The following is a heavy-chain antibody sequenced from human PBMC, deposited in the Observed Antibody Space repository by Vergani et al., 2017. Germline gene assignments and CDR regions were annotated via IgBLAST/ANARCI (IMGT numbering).Heavy chain of an antibody. CDR2: IYYSGST. Sequence: QVQLQESGPGLVKPSETLSLTCTVSGGSISSYYWSWIRQPPGKGLEWIGYIYYSGSTNYNPSLKSRATISVDTSRNQFSLKLSSVTAADTAVYYCAREGAYGMDVWGQGTTVTVSS. CDR3: AREGAYGMDV. V-gene: IGHV4-59*12. J-gene: IGHJ6*02. D-gene: IGHD3-16*01. CDR1: GGSISSYY.